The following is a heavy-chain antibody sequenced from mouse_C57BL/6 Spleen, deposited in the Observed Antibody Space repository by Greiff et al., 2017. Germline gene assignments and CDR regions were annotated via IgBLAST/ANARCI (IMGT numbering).Heavy chain of an antibody. CDR3: AKEGLYAWFAY. CDR2: IWGAGST. J-gene: IGHJ3*01. D-gene: IGHD1-3*01. CDR1: GFSLTSCG. V-gene: IGHV2-3*01. Sequence: VKLVESGPGLVAPSQSLSITCTVSGFSLTSCGVSWVRQPPGKGLEWLGVIWGAGSTNYHSALISRLSISKDNSKSQVFLKLNSLHTDDTATYYCAKEGLYAWFAYWGQGTLATVSA.